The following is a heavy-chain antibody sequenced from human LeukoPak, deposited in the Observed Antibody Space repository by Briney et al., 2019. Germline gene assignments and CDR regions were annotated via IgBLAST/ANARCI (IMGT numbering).Heavy chain of an antibody. J-gene: IGHJ6*02. D-gene: IGHD6-13*01. CDR3: ARGIAAAGRYYYYGMDV. V-gene: IGHV1-69*13. CDR2: IIPIFGTA. CDR1: GGTFSNYA. Sequence: SVKVSCKASGGTFSNYAISWVRQAPGQGLEWMGGIIPIFGTANYAQKFQGRVTITADESTSTAYMELSSLRSEDTAVYYCARGIAAAGRYYYYGMDVWGQGTTVTVSS.